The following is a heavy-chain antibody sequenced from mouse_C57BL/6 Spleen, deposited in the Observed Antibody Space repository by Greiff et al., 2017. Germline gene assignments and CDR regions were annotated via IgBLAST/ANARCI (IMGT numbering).Heavy chain of an antibody. D-gene: IGHD3-1*01. Sequence: EVQLQQSGPELVKPGASVKISCKASGYSFTDYNMNWVKQSNGKSLEWIGVINPNYGTTSYNQKLKGKATLTVDQSSSTAYMQLNSLTSEDSAVYYCARFEGSSGYYAMDYWGQGTSVTVSS. V-gene: IGHV1-39*01. CDR3: ARFEGSSGYYAMDY. J-gene: IGHJ4*01. CDR2: INPNYGTT. CDR1: GYSFTDYN.